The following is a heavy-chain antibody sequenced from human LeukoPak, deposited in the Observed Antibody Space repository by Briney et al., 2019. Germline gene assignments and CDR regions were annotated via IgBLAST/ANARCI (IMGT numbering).Heavy chain of an antibody. CDR2: IKEDGSEK. Sequence: GGSLRLSCAASEFTFSSYNMNWVRQAPGKGLEWVANIKEDGSEKRYVDSVKGRFTISRDNAKNSLYLQMNSLRAEDTAVYYCARDKIVGATKLDYWGQGTLVTVSS. CDR1: EFTFSSYN. J-gene: IGHJ4*02. CDR3: ARDKIVGATKLDY. V-gene: IGHV3-7*01. D-gene: IGHD1-26*01.